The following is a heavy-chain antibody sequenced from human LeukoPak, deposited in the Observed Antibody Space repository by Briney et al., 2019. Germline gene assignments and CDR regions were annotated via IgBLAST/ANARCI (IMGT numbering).Heavy chain of an antibody. CDR1: GYTLTELS. D-gene: IGHD6-13*01. CDR3: ANLRQLERLFDY. J-gene: IGHJ4*02. Sequence: ASVKVSCKVSGYTLTELSMHWVRQAPGKGLEWMGGFDPEDGETIYAQKFQGRVTMTEDTSTDTAYMELSSLRSEDTAVYYCANLRQLERLFDYWGQGTLVTVSP. CDR2: FDPEDGET. V-gene: IGHV1-24*01.